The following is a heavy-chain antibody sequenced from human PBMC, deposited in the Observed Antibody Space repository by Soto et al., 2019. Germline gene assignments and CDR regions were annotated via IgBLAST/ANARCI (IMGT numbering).Heavy chain of an antibody. J-gene: IGHJ6*03. CDR1: GDSASSNSAA. V-gene: IGHV6-1*01. CDR3: AGTTAPYWYYTHV. D-gene: IGHD1-7*01. CDR2: TYYRSRWYN. Sequence: SQTLSLTCAISGDSASSNSAAWNWIRQSPSRGLEWLGRTYYRSRWYNDYAVSVRSRITVNPDTSKNQFSLQLTSVTPEDTAVYYCAGTTAPYWYYTHVWGKGTTVTVSS.